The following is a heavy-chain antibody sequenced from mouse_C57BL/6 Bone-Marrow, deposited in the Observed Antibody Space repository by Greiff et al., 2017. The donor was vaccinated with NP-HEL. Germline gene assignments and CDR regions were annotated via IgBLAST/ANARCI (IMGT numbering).Heavy chain of an antibody. D-gene: IGHD1-1*02. Sequence: EVKLVESGGGLVQPGGSLKLSCAASGFTFSDYYMYWVRQTPEKRLEWVAYISNGGGSTYYPDTVKGRFTISRDNAKNTLYLQMSRLKSEDTAMYYCARLGGNPFYYAMDYWGQGTSVTVSS. CDR2: ISNGGGST. J-gene: IGHJ4*01. CDR1: GFTFSDYY. CDR3: ARLGGNPFYYAMDY. V-gene: IGHV5-12*01.